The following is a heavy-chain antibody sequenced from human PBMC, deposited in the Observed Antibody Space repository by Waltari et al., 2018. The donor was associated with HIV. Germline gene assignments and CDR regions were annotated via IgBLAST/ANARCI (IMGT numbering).Heavy chain of an antibody. D-gene: IGHD3-22*01. CDR2: IRYDVTNK. J-gene: IGHJ4*02. Sequence: QVQLVESGGGVVQPGGSLRLSCTASGFTFSNYGMYWVRQAPGKGVQWVAFIRYDVTNKYYADSVKGRFIISRDNSKNTLSLQMHSLRAEDTAVYYCAKAPHHYDSSGPVYWGRGTLVTVSS. V-gene: IGHV3-30*02. CDR1: GFTFSNYG. CDR3: AKAPHHYDSSGPVY.